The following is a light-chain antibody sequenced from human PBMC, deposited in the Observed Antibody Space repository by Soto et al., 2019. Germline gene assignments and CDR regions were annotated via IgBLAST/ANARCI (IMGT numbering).Light chain of an antibody. CDR2: SAS. J-gene: IGKJ4*01. V-gene: IGKV3D-15*01. CDR3: QQYDNWPPLT. CDR1: QNLGTLY. Sequence: EIVLTQSPGTLSLSPGERGTLSCRASQNLGTLYLAWFQQKSGQAPRLLIYSASRRATGIPARFSGSGSGTEFTLTISTLQSEDFAVYYCQQYDNWPPLTFGGGTKVDIK.